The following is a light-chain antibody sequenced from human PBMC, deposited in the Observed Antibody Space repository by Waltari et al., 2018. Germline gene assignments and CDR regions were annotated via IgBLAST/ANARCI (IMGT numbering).Light chain of an antibody. CDR2: GVN. CDR1: SGDVGNYNL. V-gene: IGLV2-23*02. J-gene: IGLJ2*01. Sequence: QYTLTHPASVSGSLGQSITISCIGTSGDVGNYNLVSWYQQHPGKAPNFMIYGVNKRPSGVSNRFSGSKSGNTASLTISGLQGEDEAIYFCSSYAAYNTVIFGGGTKVTVL. CDR3: SSYAAYNTVI.